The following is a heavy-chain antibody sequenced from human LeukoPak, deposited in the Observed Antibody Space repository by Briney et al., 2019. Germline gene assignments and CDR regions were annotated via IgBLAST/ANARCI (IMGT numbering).Heavy chain of an antibody. CDR2: INPNSGGT. D-gene: IGHD3-22*01. CDR1: GYTFTDSY. CDR3: AKYYYDSYEGYYFDY. Sequence: ASVKVSFKHSGYTFTDSYMHWVRQAPGQALEWMGWINPNSGGTNYAQKFQGRVTMTRDTSISTAYMELSRLKSDDTAFYYCAKYYYDSYEGYYFDYWGQGTLVTVSS. V-gene: IGHV1-2*02. J-gene: IGHJ4*02.